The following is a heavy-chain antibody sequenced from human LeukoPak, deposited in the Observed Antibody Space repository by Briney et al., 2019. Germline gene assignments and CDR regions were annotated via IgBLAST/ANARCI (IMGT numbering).Heavy chain of an antibody. V-gene: IGHV3-15*01. CDR3: TTAKDKSGYFYYYKYV. CDR1: GFTFSNAY. J-gene: IGHJ6*03. Sequence: GGSLRLSFAASGFTFSNAYISWVRQAPGKGLERVGRIKSKTDGGTTDYAAPVKGRFTMSRDDSKNTLYLQMNSLKTEDTAVYYCTTAKDKSGYFYYYKYVGLKGTTVTVSS. CDR2: IKSKTDGGTT. D-gene: IGHD2-15*01.